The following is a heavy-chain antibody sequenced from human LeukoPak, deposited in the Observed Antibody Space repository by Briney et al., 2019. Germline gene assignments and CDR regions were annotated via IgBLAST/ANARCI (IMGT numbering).Heavy chain of an antibody. V-gene: IGHV3-30*04. D-gene: IGHD1-14*01. CDR3: ARVGPWVNPDYYYYYMDV. J-gene: IGHJ6*03. CDR2: ISYDGSNK. CDR1: GFTFSSYA. Sequence: GGSLRLSCAASGFTFSSYAMHWVRQAPGKGLEWVAVISYDGSNKYYADSVKGRFTISRDNSKNTLYLQMNSLRAEDAAVYYCARVGPWVNPDYYYYYMDVWGKGTTVTVSS.